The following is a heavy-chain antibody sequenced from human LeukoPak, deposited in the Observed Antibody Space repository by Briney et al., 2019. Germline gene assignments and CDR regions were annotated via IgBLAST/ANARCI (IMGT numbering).Heavy chain of an antibody. V-gene: IGHV4-39*01. D-gene: IGHD3-10*01. CDR3: ARRPGSGSRHFDY. Sequence: SETLSLTCTVSGGSIIRASSYWGWIRQPPGKRLEWIGTIYYTGSTYYNPSLKSRVTISVDASKNQFSLKLSSVTAAVTAVYYCARRPGSGSRHFDYWGQGTLVTVSS. J-gene: IGHJ4*02. CDR1: GGSIIRASSY. CDR2: IYYTGST.